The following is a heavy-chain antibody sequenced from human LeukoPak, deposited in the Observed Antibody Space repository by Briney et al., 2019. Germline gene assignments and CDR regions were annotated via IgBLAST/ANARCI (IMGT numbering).Heavy chain of an antibody. J-gene: IGHJ6*02. D-gene: IGHD3-10*01. CDR1: GFTFSNYA. V-gene: IGHV3-23*01. CDR3: ARDTGYYGSGSYYPYYYGMDV. CDR2: ITSGGGTT. Sequence: GGSLRLSCAASGFTFSNYAMSWVRQAPGKALEWVSAITSGGGTTYYAGSVKGRFTISRDNSKNTLYLQMNSLRAEDTAVYYCARDTGYYGSGSYYPYYYGMDVWGQGTTVTVSS.